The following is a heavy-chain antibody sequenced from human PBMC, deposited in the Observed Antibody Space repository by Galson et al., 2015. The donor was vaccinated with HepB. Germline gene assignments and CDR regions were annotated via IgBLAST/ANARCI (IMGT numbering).Heavy chain of an antibody. V-gene: IGHV1-69*10. CDR2: IIPIFGIA. J-gene: IGHJ4*02. Sequence: SVKVSCKASGGTFSSYAISWVRQAPGQGLEWMGGIIPIFGIANYAQKFQGRVTITADKSTSTAYMELSSLRSEDTAVYYCARAPWDPYYDRLLPLDYWGQGTLVTVSS. D-gene: IGHD3-22*01. CDR1: GGTFSSYA. CDR3: ARAPWDPYYDRLLPLDY.